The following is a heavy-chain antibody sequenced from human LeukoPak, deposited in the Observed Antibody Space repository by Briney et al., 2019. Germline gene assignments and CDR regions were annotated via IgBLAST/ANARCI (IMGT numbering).Heavy chain of an antibody. Sequence: PSETLSLTRTVSGGSISSGGYYWSWIRQHPGKGLEWIGYIYYSGSTYYNPSLKSRVTISVDTSKNQFSLKLSSVTAADTAVYYCARGYGFWSVFGGTWAQGTLVTVSS. J-gene: IGHJ5*02. CDR3: ARGYGFWSVFGGT. D-gene: IGHD3-3*01. CDR1: GGSISSGGYY. CDR2: IYYSGST. V-gene: IGHV4-31*03.